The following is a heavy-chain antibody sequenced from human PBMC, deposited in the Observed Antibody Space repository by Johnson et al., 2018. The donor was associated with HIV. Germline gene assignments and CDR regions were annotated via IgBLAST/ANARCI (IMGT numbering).Heavy chain of an antibody. D-gene: IGHD1-14*01. CDR1: GFTFGDYA. Sequence: QVQLVESGGGVVQPGRSLRLSCAASGFTFGDYAMSWVRQAPGKGLEWVAVISYDGSNKYYADSVRGRFTVSRDNSKDTLYLQMNSLRAEDTALYYCAKAPGTGGWGAYDIWGRGTMVTVSS. V-gene: IGHV3-30-3*01. CDR2: ISYDGSNK. CDR3: AKAPGTGGWGAYDI. J-gene: IGHJ3*02.